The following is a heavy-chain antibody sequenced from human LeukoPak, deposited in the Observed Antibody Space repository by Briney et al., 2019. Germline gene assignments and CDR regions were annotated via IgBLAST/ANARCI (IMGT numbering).Heavy chain of an antibody. Sequence: ASVKVSCKASGYTFTGYYMHWVRQAPGQGLEWMGWISAYNGNTNYAQKLQGRVTMTTDTSTSTAYMELRSLRSDDTAVYYCARVLPPYDSSGYYPFDYWGQGTLVTVSS. CDR1: GYTFTGYY. CDR2: ISAYNGNT. CDR3: ARVLPPYDSSGYYPFDY. V-gene: IGHV1-18*04. J-gene: IGHJ4*02. D-gene: IGHD3-22*01.